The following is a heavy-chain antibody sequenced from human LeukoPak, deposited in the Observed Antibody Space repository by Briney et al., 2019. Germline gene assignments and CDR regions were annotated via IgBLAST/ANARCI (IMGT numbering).Heavy chain of an antibody. CDR3: ARQNDYGSGSYWFDP. CDR1: GGSISSYY. Sequence: PSETLSLTCTVSGGSISSYYWSWIRQPPGKTLEGIGYIYYSGSTNYNPSLKSRVTISVDTSKNQFSLKLSSVTAADTAVYYCARQNDYGSGSYWFDPWGQGTLVTVSS. D-gene: IGHD3-10*01. V-gene: IGHV4-59*08. CDR2: IYYSGST. J-gene: IGHJ5*02.